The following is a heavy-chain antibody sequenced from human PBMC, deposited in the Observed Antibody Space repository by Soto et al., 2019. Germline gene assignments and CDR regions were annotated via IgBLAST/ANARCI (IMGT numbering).Heavy chain of an antibody. CDR2: IYYSGST. J-gene: IGHJ3*02. CDR1: GGSISSYY. CDR3: ARLYSSGWRDAFDI. V-gene: IGHV4-59*01. Sequence: SETLSLTCAVYGGSISSYYWSWIRQPPGKGLEWIGYIYYSGSTNYNPSLKSRVTISVDTSKNQFSLKLSSVTAADTAVYYCARLYSSGWRDAFDIWGQGTMVTVSS. D-gene: IGHD6-19*01.